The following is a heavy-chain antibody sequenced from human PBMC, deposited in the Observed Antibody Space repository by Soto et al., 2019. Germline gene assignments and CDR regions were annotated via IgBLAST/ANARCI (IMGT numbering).Heavy chain of an antibody. V-gene: IGHV1-69*13. CDR3: ARVSQPGLERDY. CDR1: GGTFSSYA. CDR2: IIPILGTA. D-gene: IGHD1-1*01. Sequence: SVKVSCKASGGTFSSYAISWVRQAPGQGLEWMGGIIPILGTANYAQKFQGRVTITADESTSTAYMELSSLRSEDTAVYYCARVSQPGLERDYWGQGTLVTVSS. J-gene: IGHJ4*02.